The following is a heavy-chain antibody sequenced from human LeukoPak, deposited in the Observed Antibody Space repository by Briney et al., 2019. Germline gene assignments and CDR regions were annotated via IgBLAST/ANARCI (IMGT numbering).Heavy chain of an antibody. CDR1: GYTFTGYY. J-gene: IGHJ4*02. CDR3: ARRTYYGSGSSRHYDY. CDR2: INPNSGGT. V-gene: IGHV1-2*02. Sequence: ASVKVSCKASGYTFTGYYIHWVRQAPGQGLEWMGWINPNSGGTNYAQKFQGRVTMTRDTSISTAYLQWSSLKASDTAMYYCARRTYYGSGSSRHYDYWGQGTLVTVSS. D-gene: IGHD3-10*01.